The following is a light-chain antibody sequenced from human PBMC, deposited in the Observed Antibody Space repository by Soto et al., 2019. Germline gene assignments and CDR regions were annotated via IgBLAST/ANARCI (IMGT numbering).Light chain of an antibody. CDR2: DAS. V-gene: IGKV3-11*01. Sequence: EIVLTQSPATLSLSPGERATLSCRASQSISSHLTWYQQKPGQAPRLLIYDASNRATDIPARFSGSGSGTDFTLTISSLEPEDFAVYYCKRRDWPLAFGGGTKVEIK. J-gene: IGKJ4*01. CDR3: KRRDWPLA. CDR1: QSISSH.